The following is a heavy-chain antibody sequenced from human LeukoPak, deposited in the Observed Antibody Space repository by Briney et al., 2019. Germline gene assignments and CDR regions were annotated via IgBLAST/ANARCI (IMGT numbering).Heavy chain of an antibody. CDR1: GFTFKKYA. Sequence: WGSLRLSRSASGFTFKKYAMHWVRQAPGKGLEYDSAINSNGGRTYYADSVKGRFTISRDNSKNTLFLQMSSLRVEDTAVYYCVKDPYYDNSGYYSGAFDYWGQGTLVTVSS. J-gene: IGHJ4*02. V-gene: IGHV3-64D*06. D-gene: IGHD3-22*01. CDR3: VKDPYYDNSGYYSGAFDY. CDR2: INSNGGRT.